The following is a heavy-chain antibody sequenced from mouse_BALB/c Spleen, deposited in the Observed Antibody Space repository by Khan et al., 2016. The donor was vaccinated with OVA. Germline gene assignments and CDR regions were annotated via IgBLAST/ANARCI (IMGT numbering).Heavy chain of an antibody. CDR1: GYTFTAYW. J-gene: IGHJ3*01. V-gene: IGHV1-7*01. CDR3: ARRGLYGIWAY. CDR2: INPSTGYT. Sequence: VQLHQSGAELAKPGASVKMSCKASGYTFTAYWIHWVKQRPGKGLEWIGYINPSTGYTEYTQKFKDKATLTTDKSSSTAYMQLSSLTSEDSAVCDCARRGLYGIWAYWGQGTLVTVSA. D-gene: IGHD2-1*01.